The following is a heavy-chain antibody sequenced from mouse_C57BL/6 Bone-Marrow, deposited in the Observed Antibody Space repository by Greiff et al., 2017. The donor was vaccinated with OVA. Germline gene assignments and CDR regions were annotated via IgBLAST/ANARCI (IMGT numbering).Heavy chain of an antibody. J-gene: IGHJ4*01. CDR3: ARHSNDDAIDD. CDR1: GFTFSSYG. Sequence: EVMLVESGGDLVKPGGSLKLSCAASGFTFSSYGMSWVRQTPDKRLEWVATISSGGSYTYYPDSVKGRSTISRANATNTLYLQMSSLKSEDTAMYYCARHSNDDAIDDWGQGTSVTVSS. V-gene: IGHV5-6*02. D-gene: IGHD2-12*01. CDR2: ISSGGSYT.